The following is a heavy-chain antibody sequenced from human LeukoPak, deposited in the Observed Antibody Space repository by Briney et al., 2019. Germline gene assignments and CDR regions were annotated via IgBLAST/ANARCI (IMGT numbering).Heavy chain of an antibody. CDR3: AKVLHYDSSGFPTNTYYFDY. Sequence: GGSLRLSCAASGFTFSSYGMSWVRQAPGQGLEWVSSVTGSGDIIYYADSVKGRFTISRDNSKNTLYLQMNSLRAEDTAVYYCAKVLHYDSSGFPTNTYYFDYWGQGTLVTVSS. J-gene: IGHJ4*02. CDR1: GFTFSSYG. D-gene: IGHD3-22*01. V-gene: IGHV3-23*01. CDR2: VTGSGDII.